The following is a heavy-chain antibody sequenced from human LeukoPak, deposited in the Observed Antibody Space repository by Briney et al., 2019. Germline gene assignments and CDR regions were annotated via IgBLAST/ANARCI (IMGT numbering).Heavy chain of an antibody. CDR2: ISGSSGII. D-gene: IGHD3-22*01. CDR3: ASHSSGYFG. V-gene: IGHV3-48*01. J-gene: IGHJ4*02. Sequence: GGSLRLSCAASGFTFNTYTMNWVRQAPGKGLEWVSYISGSSGIIDYADSVRGRFTISRDNAKNSLYLQMNSLRAEDTAVYYCASHSSGYFGWGQGTPVIVSS. CDR1: GFTFNTYT.